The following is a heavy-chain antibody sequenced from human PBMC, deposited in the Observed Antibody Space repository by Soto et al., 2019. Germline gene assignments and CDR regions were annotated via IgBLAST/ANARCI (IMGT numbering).Heavy chain of an antibody. V-gene: IGHV3-48*01. CDR2: ISSSSSTI. CDR1: GFTFSSYS. CDR3: ARSVYGDYGGQGY. Sequence: GGSLRLSCAASGFTFSSYSMNWVRQAPGKGLEWVSYISSSSSTIYYADSVKGRFTISRDNAKNSLYLQMNSLRAEDTAVYYCARSVYGDYGGQGYWGQGTLVTVSS. D-gene: IGHD4-17*01. J-gene: IGHJ4*02.